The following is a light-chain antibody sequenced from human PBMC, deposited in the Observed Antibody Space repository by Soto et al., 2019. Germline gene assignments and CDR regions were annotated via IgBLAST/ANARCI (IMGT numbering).Light chain of an antibody. J-gene: IGKJ5*01. CDR3: QQYDNLST. V-gene: IGKV1-33*01. CDR2: DAS. Sequence: IRMTQSPSSFSASTGDRVTITCRASQGISNYLNWYQQKPGKAPKLLIYDASNLETGVPSRFSGSGSGTDFTFTISSLQPEDIATYYCQQYDNLSTFGQGTRLEI. CDR1: QGISNY.